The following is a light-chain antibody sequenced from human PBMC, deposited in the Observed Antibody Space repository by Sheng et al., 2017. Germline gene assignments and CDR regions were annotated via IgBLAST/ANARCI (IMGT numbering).Light chain of an antibody. CDR2: DTS. J-gene: IGKJ5*01. CDR3: QHRSDWPPS. Sequence: EIVLTQSPATLSLSPGETATLSCRASQSVSTYLVWYQQKAGQAPRLLLYDTSHRATGVPARFSGSGSGTDFTLTIGSLEPEDFAVYYCQHRSDWPPSFGQGTRLDIK. V-gene: IGKV3-11*01. CDR1: QSVSTY.